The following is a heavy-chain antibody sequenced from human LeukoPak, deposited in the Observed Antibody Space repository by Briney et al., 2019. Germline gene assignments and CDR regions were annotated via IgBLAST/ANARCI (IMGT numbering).Heavy chain of an antibody. J-gene: IGHJ6*03. Sequence: VPVSRKCSGYTFTCYVLNWVRPARAQGVEWMGWINTNTGNPTYAECFTGRFVFSLDTSDSTAYLQISSLKAEDTAVYYCAIVDTAGRPNYYYDIGGWGKGTTVTFSS. CDR3: AIVDTAGRPNYYYDIGG. CDR2: INTNTGNP. V-gene: IGHV7-4-1*02. CDR1: GYTFTCYV. D-gene: IGHD5-18*01.